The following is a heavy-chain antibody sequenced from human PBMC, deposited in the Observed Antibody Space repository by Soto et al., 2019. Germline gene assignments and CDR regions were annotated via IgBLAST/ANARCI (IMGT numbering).Heavy chain of an antibody. D-gene: IGHD3-9*01. J-gene: IGHJ6*02. CDR1: GFLFNTYT. CDR2: ISHDGSTK. CDR3: ARPGSGYDVLTGRYFYYYHTVDV. V-gene: IGHV3-30-3*01. Sequence: GGSLRLSCAASGFLFNTYTMHWVRQPPGKGLEWVAVISHDGSTKDYADSVKGRFIISKDNSKNTVYLQMSSLRTEDTAVYYCARPGSGYDVLTGRYFYYYHTVDVWGQGTTVTVSS.